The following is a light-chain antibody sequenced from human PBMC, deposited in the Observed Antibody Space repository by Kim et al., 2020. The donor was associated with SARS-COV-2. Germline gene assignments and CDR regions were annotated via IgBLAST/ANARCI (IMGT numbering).Light chain of an antibody. CDR1: QSISSN. CDR3: QQYNNWPLT. Sequence: VAPRERATHACRASQSISSNSAWYQQKPGQAPRLLIYGASTRATGIPARFSGSGSGTEFTLTISSLQSEDFAVYYCQQYNNWPLTFGGGTKVDIK. CDR2: GAS. V-gene: IGKV3-15*01. J-gene: IGKJ4*01.